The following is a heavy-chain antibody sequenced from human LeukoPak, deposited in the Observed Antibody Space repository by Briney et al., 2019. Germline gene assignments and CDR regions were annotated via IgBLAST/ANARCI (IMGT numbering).Heavy chain of an antibody. D-gene: IGHD1-26*01. CDR2: ISSSSSYI. CDR1: GFTFSSYS. J-gene: IGHJ3*02. Sequence: GGSLRLSCAASGFTFSSYSMNWVRQAPGKGLEWVSSISSSSSYIYYADSAKGRFTISRDNAKNSLYLQMNSLRAEDTAVYYCARAEVGATWDTYAFDIWGQGTMVTVSS. CDR3: ARAEVGATWDTYAFDI. V-gene: IGHV3-21*01.